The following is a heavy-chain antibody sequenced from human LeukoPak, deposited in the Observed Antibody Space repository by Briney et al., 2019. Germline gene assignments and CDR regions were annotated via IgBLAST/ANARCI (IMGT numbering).Heavy chain of an antibody. V-gene: IGHV3-15*01. CDR2: IKSKTDGGTT. D-gene: IGHD4-17*01. J-gene: IGHJ5*02. Sequence: GGSLRLSCAASGFTFSNAWMSWVRQAPGKGLEWVGRIKSKTDGGTTDYAAPVKGRFTISRDDLKNTLYLQMNSLKTEDTAVYYCTTEGETTVTTPSSWFDPWGQGTLVTVSS. CDR1: GFTFSNAW. CDR3: TTEGETTVTTPSSWFDP.